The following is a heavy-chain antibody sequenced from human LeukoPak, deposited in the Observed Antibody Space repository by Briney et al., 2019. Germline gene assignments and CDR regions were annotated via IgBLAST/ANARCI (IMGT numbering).Heavy chain of an antibody. V-gene: IGHV1-2*02. CDR3: ARWGLGYCSSTSCYDVVDY. J-gene: IGHJ4*02. Sequence: ASVKVSCKASGYSFRDYWMHWVRQAPGQGLEWMGWIDPKTGNQNYAQKLQGRVTMTRDTSISTAYMELSRLRSDDTAVYYYARWGLGYCSSTSCYDVVDYWGQGTLVTVSS. D-gene: IGHD2-2*01. CDR1: GYSFRDYW. CDR2: IDPKTGNQ.